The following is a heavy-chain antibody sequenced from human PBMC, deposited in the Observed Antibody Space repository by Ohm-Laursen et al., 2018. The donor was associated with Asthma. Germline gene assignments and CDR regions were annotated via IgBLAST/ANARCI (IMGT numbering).Heavy chain of an antibody. J-gene: IGHJ3*01. CDR3: SRGRYLEVWGDL. Sequence: SLRLSCAASGFSFRDYGMYWVRQAPGKGLQWVALISNDGRDQYYADSVKDRFTTSRDNSKNTVYLQMNSLNLEDTAVYYCSRGRYLEVWGDLWVQGTKVTVSS. CDR1: GFSFRDYG. CDR2: ISNDGRDQ. V-gene: IGHV3-30*03. D-gene: IGHD1-1*01.